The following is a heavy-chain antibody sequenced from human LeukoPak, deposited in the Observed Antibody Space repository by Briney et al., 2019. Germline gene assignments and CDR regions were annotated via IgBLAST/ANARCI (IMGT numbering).Heavy chain of an antibody. CDR1: GFTFSSYG. D-gene: IGHD3-3*01. J-gene: IGHJ4*02. CDR3: AKDGSIYYDFWSGPFDY. V-gene: IGHV3-30*18. CDR2: ISYDGSNK. Sequence: RSLRLSCAASGFTFSSYGMHWVRQAPGKGLEWVAVISYDGSNKYYADSVKGRFTISRDNSKNTLYLQMNSLRAEDTAVYYCAKDGSIYYDFWSGPFDYWGQGTLVTVSS.